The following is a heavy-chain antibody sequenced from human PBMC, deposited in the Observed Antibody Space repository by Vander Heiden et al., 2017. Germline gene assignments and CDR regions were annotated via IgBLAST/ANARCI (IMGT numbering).Heavy chain of an antibody. D-gene: IGHD6-19*01. J-gene: IGHJ6*02. Sequence: SSYGMHWVRQAPGKGLEWVAVISYDGSNKYYADSVKGRFTISRDNSKNTLYLQMNSLRAEDTAVYYCAKESGGAVASTSYYYYYYGMDVWGQGTTVTVSS. CDR3: AKESGGAVASTSYYYYYYGMDV. CDR2: ISYDGSNK. V-gene: IGHV3-30*18. CDR1: SSYG.